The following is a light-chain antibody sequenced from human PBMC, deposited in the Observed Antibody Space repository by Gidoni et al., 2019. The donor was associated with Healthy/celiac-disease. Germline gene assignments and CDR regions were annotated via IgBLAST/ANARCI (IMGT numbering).Light chain of an antibody. CDR3: MQDAQDPIT. V-gene: IGKV2D-26*03. J-gene: IGKJ5*01. CDR1: QSPLHSAGYTY. Sequence: ELVLTQTPLSLSITPAEQASMSCRSSQSPLHSAGYTYLYWFLQKARPVSPLLIDEVSNRFSGVPDRCSGSGSGTDFTLKISRVEAEDFGVYCCMQDAQDPITFXQXTRLEIK. CDR2: EVS.